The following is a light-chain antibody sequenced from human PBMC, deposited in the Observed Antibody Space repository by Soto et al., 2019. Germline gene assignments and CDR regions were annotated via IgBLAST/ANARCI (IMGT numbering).Light chain of an antibody. V-gene: IGKV3-15*01. CDR3: QQYNNWPPIT. Sequence: EIVMTQSPATLSVSPGERATLSCRASQSVSGNLAWYQQKPGQAPRLLIYAASTRATGIPARFSGSGSGTEFPLTISRMQSEDFAVYYRQQYNNWPPITFGPGTKVDIK. J-gene: IGKJ3*01. CDR2: AAS. CDR1: QSVSGN.